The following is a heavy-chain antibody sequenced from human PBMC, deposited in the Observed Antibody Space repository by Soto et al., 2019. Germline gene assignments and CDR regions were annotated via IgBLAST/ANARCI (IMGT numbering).Heavy chain of an antibody. Sequence: PGGSLRLSCAASGFTFSSYDMSWVRQAPGKGLEWVSAISGSGGSTYYADSVKGRFTISRDNSKNTLYLQMNSLRAEDTAVYYCAKSRKLATVIWYFDLWGRGTLVTVSS. D-gene: IGHD4-17*01. J-gene: IGHJ2*01. V-gene: IGHV3-23*01. CDR3: AKSRKLATVIWYFDL. CDR1: GFTFSSYD. CDR2: ISGSGGST.